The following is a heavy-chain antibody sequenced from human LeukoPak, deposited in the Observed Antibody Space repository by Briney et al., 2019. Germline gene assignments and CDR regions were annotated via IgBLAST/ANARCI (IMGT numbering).Heavy chain of an antibody. Sequence: SETLSLTCTVSGGSISSYYWSWIRQPPGKGLERIGYIYYSGSTNYNPSLKSRVTISVDTSKNQFSLKLSSVTAADTAVYYCARVADYYDSSGYYQHFDYWGQGTLVTVSS. CDR1: GGSISSYY. D-gene: IGHD3-22*01. CDR2: IYYSGST. V-gene: IGHV4-59*01. CDR3: ARVADYYDSSGYYQHFDY. J-gene: IGHJ4*02.